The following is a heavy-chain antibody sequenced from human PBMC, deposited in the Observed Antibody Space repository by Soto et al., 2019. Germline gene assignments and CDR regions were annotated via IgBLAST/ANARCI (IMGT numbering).Heavy chain of an antibody. D-gene: IGHD3-10*02. J-gene: IGHJ6*03. CDR2: IYYSGST. CDR1: GGSSSDFG. Sequence: VAGGSSSDFGWSWILQTTGKGLEWIGYIYYSGSTNYNPSLKSRVTISVDTSKNQFSLKLSSVTAADTAVYYCARDMSQGLKRTYYYYYMDVWGKGTTVTVSS. V-gene: IGHV4-59*01. CDR3: ARDMSQGLKRTYYYYYMDV.